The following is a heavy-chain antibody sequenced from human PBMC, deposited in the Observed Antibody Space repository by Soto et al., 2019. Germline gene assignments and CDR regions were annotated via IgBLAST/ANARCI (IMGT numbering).Heavy chain of an antibody. D-gene: IGHD1-26*01. V-gene: IGHV4-59*01. CDR3: ARSREERTQSRGWLDP. Sequence: QVLLQESGPGLVKPWETLSLTCNVSGGSINKYYWSWIRQSPGKGLEWIGYVYSSGNTNYNPTFKSRVSLSVDTSKNQVSLSLDSLTAADTAVYYCARSREERTQSRGWLDPWGQGALVTVST. CDR2: VYSSGNT. J-gene: IGHJ5*02. CDR1: GGSINKYY.